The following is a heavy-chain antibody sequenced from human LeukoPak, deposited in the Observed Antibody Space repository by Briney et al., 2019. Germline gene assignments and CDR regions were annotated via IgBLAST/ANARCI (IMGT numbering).Heavy chain of an antibody. CDR2: ISYDGSNK. J-gene: IGHJ4*02. D-gene: IGHD6-13*01. CDR1: GFTFSSYA. CDR3: ARGIAAAGYHDRGY. Sequence: GRSQRLSCAASGFTFSSYAMHWVRQAPGKGLEWVAVISYDGSNKYYADSVKGRFTISRDNSKNTLYLQMNSLRAEDTAVYYCARGIAAAGYHDRGYWGQGTLVTVSS. V-gene: IGHV3-30-3*01.